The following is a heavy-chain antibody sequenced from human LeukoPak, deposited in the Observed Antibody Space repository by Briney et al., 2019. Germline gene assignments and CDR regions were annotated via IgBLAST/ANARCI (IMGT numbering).Heavy chain of an antibody. CDR3: ARDPVPAAARHFDY. V-gene: IGHV3-30-3*01. Sequence: GGSLRLSCAASGFTFSGYAMHWVRQAPGKGLEWLAVISSDGSLEYYADSVKGRFTISRDNSKNTLYLQMNSLRPEDTAVYYCARDPVPAAARHFDYWGQGSLVTVSS. CDR2: ISSDGSLE. D-gene: IGHD2-2*01. J-gene: IGHJ4*02. CDR1: GFTFSGYA.